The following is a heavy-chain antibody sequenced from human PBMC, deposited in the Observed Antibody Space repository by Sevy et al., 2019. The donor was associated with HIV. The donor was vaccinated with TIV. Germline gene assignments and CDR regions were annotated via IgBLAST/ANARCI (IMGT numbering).Heavy chain of an antibody. J-gene: IGHJ4*02. CDR3: ARPESLQYNYAFDS. CDR1: GGSISSSSYY. CDR2: IYYTGTT. D-gene: IGHD5-18*01. V-gene: IGHV4-39*01. Sequence: SETLSLICSVSGGSISSSSYYWGWVRQPPGKGLEWIGSIYYTGTTYYHPSLKSRVTISKDTSKNQLSLKLSSVTAADTAVYHCARPESLQYNYAFDSWGPGTLVTVSS.